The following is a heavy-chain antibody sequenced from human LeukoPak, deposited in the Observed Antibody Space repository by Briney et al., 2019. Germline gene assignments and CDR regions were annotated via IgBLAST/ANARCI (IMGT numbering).Heavy chain of an antibody. V-gene: IGHV3-21*01. CDR1: GFTFSSYS. Sequence: EGSLRLSCAASGFTFSSYSMNWVRQAPGKGLEWVSSISSSSSYIYYADSVKGRFTISRDNAKNSLYLQMNSLRAEDTAVYYCARGLILTGYYSYWGQGTLVTVSS. CDR3: ARGLILTGYYSY. D-gene: IGHD3-9*01. CDR2: ISSSSSYI. J-gene: IGHJ4*02.